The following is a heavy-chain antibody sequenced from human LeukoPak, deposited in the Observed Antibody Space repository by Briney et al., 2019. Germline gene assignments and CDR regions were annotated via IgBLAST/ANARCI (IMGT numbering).Heavy chain of an antibody. CDR1: GYTFTSYA. CDR3: ARRSSGGGYANAFDI. Sequence: GASVKVSCKASGYTFTSYAMHWVRQAPGQRLEWMGWINAGNGNTKYSQKFQGRVTITRDTSASTAYMELSSLRSEDTAVYYCARRSSGGGYANAFDIWGQGTMVTVSS. CDR2: INAGNGNT. J-gene: IGHJ3*02. V-gene: IGHV1-3*01. D-gene: IGHD2-15*01.